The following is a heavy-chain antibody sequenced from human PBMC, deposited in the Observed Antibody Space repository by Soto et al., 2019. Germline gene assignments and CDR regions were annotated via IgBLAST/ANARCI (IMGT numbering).Heavy chain of an antibody. Sequence: QVQLVQSGAEVKKPGASVHLSCKASGYTFTDYYIYWVRQAPGQGLEWVGIINPGGGGTTYAQKFQGRLTLTSDTSTSTVYMELRSLRSDDTAVYYCTRSRGFCSSTSCPDWYFDLWGRGTLVIVSS. D-gene: IGHD2-2*01. CDR1: GYTFTDYY. V-gene: IGHV1-46*01. CDR3: TRSRGFCSSTSCPDWYFDL. J-gene: IGHJ2*01. CDR2: INPGGGGT.